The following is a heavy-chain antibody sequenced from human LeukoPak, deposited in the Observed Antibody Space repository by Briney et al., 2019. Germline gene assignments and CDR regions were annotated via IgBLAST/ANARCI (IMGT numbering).Heavy chain of an antibody. CDR2: SYSGGST. CDR1: GFTGSSNY. V-gene: IGHV3-53*04. J-gene: IGHJ6*02. D-gene: IGHD6-19*01. CDR3: ARGKTAGTDYYYYGMDV. Sequence: PGGSLRLSCAASGFTGSSNYMSWARQAPPKGRECVSVSYSGGSTYYADSVKGRFTISRHNSKNTLYLQMNSLRAEDTAVYYCARGKTAGTDYYYYGMDVWGQGTTVTVSS.